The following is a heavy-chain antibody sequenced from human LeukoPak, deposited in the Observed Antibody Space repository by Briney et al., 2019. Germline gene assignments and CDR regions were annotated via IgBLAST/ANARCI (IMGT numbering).Heavy chain of an antibody. Sequence: PSETLSLTCTVSGGSISSSSYYWGWIRQPPGKGLEWIGSIYYSGSTYYNPSLKSRVTISVDTSKNQFSLKLSSVTAADTAVYYCARQDCSSTSCRGHWFDPWGQGTLVTVSS. CDR1: GGSISSSSYY. J-gene: IGHJ5*02. CDR2: IYYSGST. V-gene: IGHV4-39*01. D-gene: IGHD2-2*01. CDR3: ARQDCSSTSCRGHWFDP.